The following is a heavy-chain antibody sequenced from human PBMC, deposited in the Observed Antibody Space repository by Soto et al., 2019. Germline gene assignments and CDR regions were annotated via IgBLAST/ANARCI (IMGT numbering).Heavy chain of an antibody. V-gene: IGHV3-23*01. J-gene: IGHJ4*02. Sequence: GGSLRLSCAASGFTFSSYAMSWVRQAPGKGLEWVSAISGSGGSTYYADSVKGRFTISRDNSKNTLYLQMNSLRAEDTAVYYCAKLAYGVVTAILSIFDYWGQGTLVTVSS. CDR3: AKLAYGVVTAILSIFDY. D-gene: IGHD2-21*02. CDR1: GFTFSSYA. CDR2: ISGSGGST.